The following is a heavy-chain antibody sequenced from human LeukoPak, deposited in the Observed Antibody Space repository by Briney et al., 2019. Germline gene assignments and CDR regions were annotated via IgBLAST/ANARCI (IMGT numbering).Heavy chain of an antibody. CDR1: GFTVSSNY. D-gene: IGHD3-10*01. V-gene: IGHV3-53*01. Sequence: PGGSLRLSCAASGFTVSSNYMSWVRQAPGKGLEWVSIIYSGGSTYYADSVKGRSTISRDNSKNTLYLQMNSLRAEDTAVYYCARALTMEDAFDIWGQGTMVTVSS. CDR2: IYSGGST. J-gene: IGHJ3*02. CDR3: ARALTMEDAFDI.